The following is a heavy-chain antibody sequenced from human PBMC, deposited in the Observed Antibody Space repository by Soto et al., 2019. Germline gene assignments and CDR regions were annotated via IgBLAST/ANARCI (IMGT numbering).Heavy chain of an antibody. CDR1: GFTFSDYY. V-gene: IGHV3-11*01. D-gene: IGHD3-22*01. CDR3: ARDAGSGDHDSGYHYAFDY. CDR2: FSNSGSTM. Sequence: GSLRLSCAASGFTFSDYYMSWIRQAPGKWLEWVSYFSNSGSTMFYADSVKGRFIISRDNAKNSVYLHMHSLRAEDTAVYYCARDAGSGDHDSGYHYAFDYWGQGTLVTVSS. J-gene: IGHJ4*02.